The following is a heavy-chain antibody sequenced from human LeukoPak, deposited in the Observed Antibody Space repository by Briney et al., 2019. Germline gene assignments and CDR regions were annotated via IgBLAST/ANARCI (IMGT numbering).Heavy chain of an antibody. J-gene: IGHJ4*02. V-gene: IGHV4-34*01. D-gene: IGHD3-10*01. CDR3: ARGPRITMVRGVILFDY. CDR1: GGSFSGYY. CDR2: INHSGST. Sequence: PSETLSLTCAVYGGSFSGYYWSWIRQPPGKGLEWIGEINHSGSTNYNPSLKSRVTISVDTSKNQFFLKLSSVTAADTAVYYCARGPRITMVRGVILFDYWGQGTLVTVSS.